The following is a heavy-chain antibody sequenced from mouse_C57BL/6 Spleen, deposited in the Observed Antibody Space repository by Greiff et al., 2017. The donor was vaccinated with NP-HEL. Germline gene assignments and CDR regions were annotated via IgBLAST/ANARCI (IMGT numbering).Heavy chain of an antibody. D-gene: IGHD2-1*01. CDR3: AREKGGNYFYYFDY. CDR2: IYPGDGDT. V-gene: IGHV1-80*01. Sequence: QVQLQQPGAELVKPGASVKISCKASGYAFSSYWMNWVKQRPGKGLAWIGQIYPGDGDTNYNGKFKGKATLTADKSSSTAYMQLSSLTSEDSAVYFCAREKGGNYFYYFDYWGQGTTLTVSS. J-gene: IGHJ2*01. CDR1: GYAFSSYW.